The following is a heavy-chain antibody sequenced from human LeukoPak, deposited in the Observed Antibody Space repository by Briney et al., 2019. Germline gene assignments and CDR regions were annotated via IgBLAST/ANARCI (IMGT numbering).Heavy chain of an antibody. CDR2: IYPDDSDT. CDR1: GYNFAAYW. D-gene: IGHD2-15*01. CDR3: ARCSGPSLQSNWFDP. Sequence: GESLKISCKGSGYNFAAYWIVWVRQVPGKGLEWMGIIYPDDSDTRYSPSFQGQVTFSTDKSITTAYLHWSSLKASDTAIYYCARCSGPSLQSNWFDPWGQGTLVTVSS. J-gene: IGHJ5*02. V-gene: IGHV5-51*01.